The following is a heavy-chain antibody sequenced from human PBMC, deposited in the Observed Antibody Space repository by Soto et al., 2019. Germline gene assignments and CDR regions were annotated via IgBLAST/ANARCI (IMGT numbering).Heavy chain of an antibody. Sequence: SVKVSCKASRVAFSKFIVTWVRQAPGLGIEWVGGIIPIFGTANYAQKFQGRVTITADESTSTSYMEVNNLRSEDTAVYYCAKVRYSSPMGYYYGMDVWGQGTTVTVSS. CDR1: RVAFSKFI. CDR2: IIPIFGTA. D-gene: IGHD6-19*01. J-gene: IGHJ6*02. V-gene: IGHV1-69*13. CDR3: AKVRYSSPMGYYYGMDV.